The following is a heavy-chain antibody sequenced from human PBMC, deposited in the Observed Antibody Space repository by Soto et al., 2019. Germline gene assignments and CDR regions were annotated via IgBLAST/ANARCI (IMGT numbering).Heavy chain of an antibody. CDR1: GGPIGSGNYY. CDR3: ARDRGFGMDL. J-gene: IGHJ6*02. Sequence: QMQLQESGPGLVRPSQTLSLSCTVSGGPIGSGNYYWNWIRQHPGKGLEWIGNIYNSGSISYNPSLKSRVTISADTSKNQFSVNLSSVTAAATAVYFCARDRGFGMDLWGHGTTVIVSS. V-gene: IGHV4-31*03. CDR2: IYNSGSI.